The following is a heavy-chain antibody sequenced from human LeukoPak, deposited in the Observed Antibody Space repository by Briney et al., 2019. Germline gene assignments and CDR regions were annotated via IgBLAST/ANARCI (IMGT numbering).Heavy chain of an antibody. CDR2: IRNKANGATA. V-gene: IGHV3-49*04. D-gene: IGHD6-19*01. CDR3: SRAYTTGWLGINDF. J-gene: IGHJ4*02. CDR1: GFSFSDYA. Sequence: QSGGSLRLSCTGSGFSFSDYAMTWVRQAPGKGLEWVGFIRNKANGATADYAASVKGSFTISRDDSKTTAYLQMNSLKTEDTAVYYCSRAYTTGWLGINDFWGQGALVTVSS.